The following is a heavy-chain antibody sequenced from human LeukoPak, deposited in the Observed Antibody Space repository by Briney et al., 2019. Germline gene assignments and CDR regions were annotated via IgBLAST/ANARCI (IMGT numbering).Heavy chain of an antibody. D-gene: IGHD1-26*01. V-gene: IGHV3-7*01. CDR1: GYTFSIYW. Sequence: GGSLRLSCAASGYTFSIYWMNWVRQAPGKGLEWVASIKQDGSETYYMESVQGRFNISRDNDMNFLYLQLSSLRAEDTAVYYCTRENSGSLSLEYWGQGTLVTVSS. CDR2: IKQDGSET. J-gene: IGHJ4*02. CDR3: TRENSGSLSLEY.